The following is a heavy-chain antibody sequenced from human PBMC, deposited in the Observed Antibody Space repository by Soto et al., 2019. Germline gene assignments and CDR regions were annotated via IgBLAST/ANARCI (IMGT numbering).Heavy chain of an antibody. CDR2: IYYSGST. D-gene: IGHD3-10*01. Sequence: SETLSLTCTVSGGSISSYYWSWIRQPPGKGLEWIGYIYYSGSTNYNPSLKSRVTISVDTSKNQFSLKLSSVTAADTAVYYCARRVRGVIITENWFDPWGQGTLVTVSS. J-gene: IGHJ5*02. CDR1: GGSISSYY. CDR3: ARRVRGVIITENWFDP. V-gene: IGHV4-59*08.